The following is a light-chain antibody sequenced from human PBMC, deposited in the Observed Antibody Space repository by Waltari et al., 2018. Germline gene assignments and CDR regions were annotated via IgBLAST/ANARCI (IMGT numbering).Light chain of an antibody. Sequence: EIVMTQSPATLSVSLGERATLSCGASQSVSNDVAWYQQKPGQAPRLLISDASTRATGIPARFIGSGSGTEFTLTINSLQSEDCAVYYCQQYDVWWTFGQGTKVAIK. V-gene: IGKV3-15*01. CDR2: DAS. J-gene: IGKJ1*01. CDR1: QSVSND. CDR3: QQYDVWWT.